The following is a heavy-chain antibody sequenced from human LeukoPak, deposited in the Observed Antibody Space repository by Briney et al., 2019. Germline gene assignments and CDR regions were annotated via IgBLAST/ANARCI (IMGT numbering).Heavy chain of an antibody. D-gene: IGHD4-17*01. CDR1: GFTFSSYG. CDR3: AKDLTVTTNQFDY. V-gene: IGHV3-30*18. Sequence: GGSLRLSCAASGFTFSSYGMHWVRQAPGKGLEWVAVISYDGSNKYYADSVKGRFTISRDNSKNTLYLQMNSLRAEDTAVYYCAKDLTVTTNQFDYWGQGTLVTVSS. J-gene: IGHJ4*02. CDR2: ISYDGSNK.